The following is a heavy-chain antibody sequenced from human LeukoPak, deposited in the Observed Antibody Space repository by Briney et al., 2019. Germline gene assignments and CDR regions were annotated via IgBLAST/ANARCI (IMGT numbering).Heavy chain of an antibody. V-gene: IGHV1-2*02. CDR2: INPNSGGT. CDR3: ARDRLYGDPIDY. CDR1: GYTFTGYY. J-gene: IGHJ4*02. Sequence: ASVKVSCKASGYTFTGYYIHWVRQAPGQGLELMGWINPNSGGTSYAQKFQGRVTMTRDTSITTAYMELSRLRSDDTAVYYCARDRLYGDPIDYWGQGTLVTVSS. D-gene: IGHD4-17*01.